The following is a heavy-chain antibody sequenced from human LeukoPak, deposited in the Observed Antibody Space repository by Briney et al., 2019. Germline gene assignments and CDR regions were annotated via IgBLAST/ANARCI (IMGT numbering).Heavy chain of an antibody. CDR2: IIPIFGTA. J-gene: IGHJ4*02. CDR3: ARGTSPTYYYDSSGPDLGY. V-gene: IGHV1-69*01. D-gene: IGHD3-22*01. Sequence: SVKVSCKASGGTFISYAISWVRQAPGQGLEWMGGIIPIFGTANYAQKFQGRVTITADESTSTAYMELSSLRSEDTAVYYCARGTSPTYYYDSSGPDLGYWGQGTLVTVSS. CDR1: GGTFISYA.